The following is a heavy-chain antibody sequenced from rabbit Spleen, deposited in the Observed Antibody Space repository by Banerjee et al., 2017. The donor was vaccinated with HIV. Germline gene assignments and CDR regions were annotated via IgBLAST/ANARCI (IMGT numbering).Heavy chain of an antibody. CDR2: IAGSSSDFT. D-gene: IGHD8-1*01. CDR3: ARDGAGGSYFAL. V-gene: IGHV1S40*01. Sequence: QSLEESGGDLVKPGASLTLTCTASGFSFSSSDYMCWVRQAPGKGLEWISCIAGSSSDFTYSATWAKGRFTISRENAQNTVFLQMTSLTAADTATYFCARDGAGGSYFALWGPGTLVTVS. CDR1: GFSFSSSDY. J-gene: IGHJ4*01.